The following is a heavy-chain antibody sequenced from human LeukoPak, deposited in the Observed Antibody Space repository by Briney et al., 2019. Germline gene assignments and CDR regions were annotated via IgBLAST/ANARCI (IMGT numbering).Heavy chain of an antibody. CDR2: INWNGGST. D-gene: IGHD3/OR15-3a*01. CDR3: ARDQGLSSYYYYMDV. V-gene: IGHV3-20*04. CDR1: GFTVSSNY. Sequence: GGSLRLSCAASGFTVSSNYMSWVRQAPGKGLEWVSGINWNGGSTGYADSVKGRFTISRDNTKNSLYLQMNSLRAEDTALYYCARDQGLSSYYYYMDVWGKGTTVTVSS. J-gene: IGHJ6*03.